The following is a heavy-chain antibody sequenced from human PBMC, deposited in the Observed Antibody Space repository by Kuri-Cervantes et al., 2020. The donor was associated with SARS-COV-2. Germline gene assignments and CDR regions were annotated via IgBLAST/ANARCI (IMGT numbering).Heavy chain of an antibody. V-gene: IGHV3-23*01. CDR1: EFTFRSYA. Sequence: GESLKISCAASEFTFRSYAMSWVRQAPGKGLEWVSAISGSGGSTYYADSVKGRFTISRDNSKNTLYLQMNSLRAEDTAVYYCAKDLVVVPAANVFELQGMDVWGKGTTVTVSS. CDR3: AKDLVVVPAANVFELQGMDV. CDR2: ISGSGGST. D-gene: IGHD2-2*01. J-gene: IGHJ6*04.